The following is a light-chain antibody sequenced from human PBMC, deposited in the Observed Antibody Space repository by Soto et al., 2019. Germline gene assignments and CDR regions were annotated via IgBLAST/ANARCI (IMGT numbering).Light chain of an antibody. J-gene: IGKJ2*01. V-gene: IGKV3-15*01. CDR2: GAS. CDR3: QQYHNWPPQYT. CDR1: QSVASN. Sequence: EIVMTQSPDSLSVSPGDGATLSCRASQSVASNVAWYQQKPGQGPRLLIHGASTRAVGVPARFSGSGSGTDFTLTINSLQSEDFAVYYCQQYHNWPPQYTFGQGTKLQI.